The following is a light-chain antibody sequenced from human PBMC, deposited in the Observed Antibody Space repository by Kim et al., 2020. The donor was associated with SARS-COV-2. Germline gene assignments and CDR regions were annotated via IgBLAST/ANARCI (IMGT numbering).Light chain of an antibody. Sequence: PGERATLSCRASQSVSSNYFARYQQKPGQAPRLLVYGASTRPAGIPDRFTGSGSGTDFTLTINRLEPEDFAVYYCQQYGSSPYTFGQGTKLE. CDR3: QQYGSSPYT. J-gene: IGKJ2*01. CDR2: GAS. V-gene: IGKV3-20*01. CDR1: QSVSSNY.